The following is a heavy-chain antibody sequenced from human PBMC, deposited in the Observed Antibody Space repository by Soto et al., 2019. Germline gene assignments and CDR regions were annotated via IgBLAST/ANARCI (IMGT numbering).Heavy chain of an antibody. J-gene: IGHJ4*01. V-gene: IGHV1-18*01. CDR2: ISAYNGDR. Sequence: ASVKVSCKASGYTFTSHAIHWVRQAPGQGLEWLGWISAYNGDRRYAQRVQARVTITRDTSTTTAYMELRSLRSDDTAVYYCSRGTSIPASGDYWGQGTLVTVSS. CDR3: SRGTSIPASGDY. D-gene: IGHD6-6*01. CDR1: GYTFTSHA.